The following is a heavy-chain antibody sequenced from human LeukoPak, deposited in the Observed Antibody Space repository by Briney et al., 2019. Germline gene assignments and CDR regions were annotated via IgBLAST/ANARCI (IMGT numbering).Heavy chain of an antibody. CDR2: INPSGGST. D-gene: IGHD3-22*01. CDR3: ARGRNYYDSSDYYEGDAFDI. J-gene: IGHJ3*02. CDR1: GYTFTNYY. Sequence: GASVKVSCKASGYTFTNYYMHWVRQAPGQGLEWMEIINPSGGSTSYAQKFQGRVTMTRDMSTSTVYMELSSLRSEDTAVYHCARGRNYYDSSDYYEGDAFDIWGQGTVVTVSS. V-gene: IGHV1-46*01.